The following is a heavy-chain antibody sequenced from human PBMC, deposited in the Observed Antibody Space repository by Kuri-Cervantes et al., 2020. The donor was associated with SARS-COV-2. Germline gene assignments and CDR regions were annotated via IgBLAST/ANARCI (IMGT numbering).Heavy chain of an antibody. D-gene: IGHD6-19*01. J-gene: IGHJ4*02. CDR1: GGSFSSYA. V-gene: IGHV1-69*04. CDR3: ARETSRTSGTGYYFDY. CDR2: IIPIVGVP. Sequence: SVKGSCKTSGGSFSSYAISWVRQAPGQGLEWMGRIIPIVGVPNYAQNFQGRVTITADTSTSTAYVELSSLRSEDTAVYHCARETSRTSGTGYYFDYWGQGTLVTVSS.